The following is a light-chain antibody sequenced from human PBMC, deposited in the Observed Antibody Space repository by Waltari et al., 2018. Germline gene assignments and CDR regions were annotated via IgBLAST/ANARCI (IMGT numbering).Light chain of an antibody. J-gene: IGKJ1*01. CDR1: QYISRS. CDR2: GAS. V-gene: IGKV3-20*01. CDR3: QHYVRLPGT. Sequence: IVLTQSPGTLSLSPGERATLSCRASQYISRSLAWYQQKPGQAPKLLIYGASTRATGIPDRCTGLGSGTDFSLTIRILEPEDFAIYFCQHYVRLPGTFGQGTKVEIK.